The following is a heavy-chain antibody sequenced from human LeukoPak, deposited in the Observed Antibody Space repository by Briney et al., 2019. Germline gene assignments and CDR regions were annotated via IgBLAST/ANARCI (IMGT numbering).Heavy chain of an antibody. J-gene: IGHJ5*02. V-gene: IGHV1-2*02. D-gene: IGHD2-2*02. CDR3: ARDPGYCSSTSCYTQARTVPWFDP. CDR2: INPNSGGT. CDR1: GYTFTGYF. Sequence: ASVKVSCKASGYTFTGYFMHWVRQAPGQGLEWMGWINPNSGGTNYAQKFQGRVTMTRDTSISTAYMELSRLRSDDTAVYYCARDPGYCSSTSCYTQARTVPWFDPWGQGTLVTVSS.